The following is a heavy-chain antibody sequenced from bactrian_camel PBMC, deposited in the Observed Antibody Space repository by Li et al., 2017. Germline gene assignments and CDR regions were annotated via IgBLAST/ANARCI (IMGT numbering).Heavy chain of an antibody. Sequence: VQLVESGGGSVQSGGSLKLSCAASGYVFNRCTMGWVRQTPGKEREGVAALNTDTTPVYADSVKGRFTISQDNAKNTLYLQMNNLKPDDTATYYCAARGQSARNGSWALKSVGFYAWWGHGTQVTVS. CDR2: LNTDTTP. CDR3: AARGQSARNGSWALKSVGFYAW. CDR1: GYVFNRCT. V-gene: IGHV3S67*01. D-gene: IGHD6*01. J-gene: IGHJ4*01.